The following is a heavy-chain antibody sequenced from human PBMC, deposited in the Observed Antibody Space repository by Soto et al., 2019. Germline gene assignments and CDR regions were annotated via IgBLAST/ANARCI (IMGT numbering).Heavy chain of an antibody. CDR1: GYTFTSYG. CDR3: ARDFSPYNWNYAPYDY. J-gene: IGHJ4*02. CDR2: ISAYNGNT. V-gene: IGHV1-18*01. Sequence: QVQLVQSGAEVKKPGASVKVSCKASGYTFTSYGISWVRQAPGQGLEWLGWISAYNGNTNYAQKLQGRVTMTTDTPTSTAYMELRSLRSDDTAVYYCARDFSPYNWNYAPYDYWGQGTLVTVSS. D-gene: IGHD1-7*01.